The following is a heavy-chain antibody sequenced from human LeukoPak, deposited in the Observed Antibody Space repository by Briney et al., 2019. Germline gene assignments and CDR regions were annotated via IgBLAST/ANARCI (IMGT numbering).Heavy chain of an antibody. D-gene: IGHD4-17*01. CDR3: AKGGPTVKGNYFDY. Sequence: GGSLRLSCAASGFTFSSYGMHWVRQAPGKGLEWVAVISYDGSNKYYVDSVKGRFTISRDNSKNTLYLQMNSLRAEDTAVYYCAKGGPTVKGNYFDYWGQGTLVTVSS. CDR2: ISYDGSNK. V-gene: IGHV3-30*18. J-gene: IGHJ4*02. CDR1: GFTFSSYG.